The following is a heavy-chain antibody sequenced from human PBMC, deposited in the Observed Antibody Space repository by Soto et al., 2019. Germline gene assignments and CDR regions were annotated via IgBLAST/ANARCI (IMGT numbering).Heavy chain of an antibody. CDR2: ISGSGGST. CDR3: AKDVPDIVVVPAATFFDY. J-gene: IGHJ4*02. Sequence: EVQLLESGGGLVQPGGSLRLSCAASGFTFSIYAMSWVRQAPGKGLEWVSAISGSGGSTYYADSGNGRFTISRDNSKNTLYLQMNSLRAEDTAVYYCAKDVPDIVVVPAATFFDYWGQGTLVTVSS. V-gene: IGHV3-23*01. D-gene: IGHD2-2*01. CDR1: GFTFSIYA.